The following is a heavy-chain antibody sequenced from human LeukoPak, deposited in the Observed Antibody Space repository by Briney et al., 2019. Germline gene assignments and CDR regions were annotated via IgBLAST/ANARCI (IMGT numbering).Heavy chain of an antibody. Sequence: SETLSLTCTVSGGSISSYYWSWIRQPPGKGLEWIGHIYYSGSTNYNPSLKSRVIMSIDTSKNQFSLKLSSVTAADTAVYYCARTKSQSGSYRYYFDSWGQGTLVTVSS. J-gene: IGHJ4*02. CDR2: IYYSGST. D-gene: IGHD1-26*01. CDR1: GGSISSYY. CDR3: ARTKSQSGSYRYYFDS. V-gene: IGHV4-59*01.